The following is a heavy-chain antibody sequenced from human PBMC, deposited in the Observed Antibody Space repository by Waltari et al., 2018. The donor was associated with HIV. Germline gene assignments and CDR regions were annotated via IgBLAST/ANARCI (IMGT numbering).Heavy chain of an antibody. V-gene: IGHV4-38-2*02. Sequence: QVLLQESGPRLVKSSETLSPTCTVYASSIRRNYFWGWIRQAPGKGLEWIESIYRSGTTYYNPSFKTRVTISVNMSKNQYSLKLSSLTAADTAMYYCARDQDYYDSSGYTSYAFDIWGRGTMIIVSS. J-gene: IGHJ3*02. D-gene: IGHD3-22*01. CDR3: ARDQDYYDSSGYTSYAFDI. CDR2: IYRSGTT. CDR1: ASSIRRNYF.